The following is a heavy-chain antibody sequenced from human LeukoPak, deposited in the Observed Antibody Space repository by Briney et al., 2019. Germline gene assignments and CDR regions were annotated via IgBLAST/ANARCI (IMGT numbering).Heavy chain of an antibody. J-gene: IGHJ4*02. D-gene: IGHD3-16*02. CDR3: ARITFGGVIVSDY. V-gene: IGHV4-30-4*01. CDR2: IYYSGST. Sequence: SETLSLTCTVSGGSISSGDYYWSWIRQPPGKGLEWIGYIYYSGSTYYNPSLKSRVTISVDTSKNQFSLKLSSVTAADTAVYYCARITFGGVIVSDYWGQGTLVTVSS. CDR1: GGSISSGDYY.